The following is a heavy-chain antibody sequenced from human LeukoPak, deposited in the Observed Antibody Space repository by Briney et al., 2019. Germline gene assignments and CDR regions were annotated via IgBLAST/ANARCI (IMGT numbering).Heavy chain of an antibody. CDR2: INHSGST. CDR1: GGSISSYY. Sequence: PSETLSLTCTVSGGSISSYYWSWIRQPPGKGLEWIGEINHSGSTNYNPSLKSRVTISVDTSKNQFSLKLSSVTAADTAVYYCARVPRYSYAMNWFDPWGQGTLVTVSS. J-gene: IGHJ5*02. D-gene: IGHD5-18*01. CDR3: ARVPRYSYAMNWFDP. V-gene: IGHV4-34*01.